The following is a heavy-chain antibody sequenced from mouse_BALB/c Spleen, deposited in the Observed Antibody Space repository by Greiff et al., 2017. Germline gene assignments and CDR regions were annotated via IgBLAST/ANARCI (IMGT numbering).Heavy chain of an antibody. CDR2: INPSSGYT. Sequence: QVQLKESGAELARPGASVKMSCKASGYTFTSYTMHWVKQRPGQGLEWIGYINPSSGYTNYNQKFKDKATLTADKSSSTAYMQLSSLTSEDSAVYYCARSGIYYDYAYYFDYWGQGTTLTVSS. CDR3: ARSGIYYDYAYYFDY. CDR1: GYTFTSYT. D-gene: IGHD2-4*01. V-gene: IGHV1-4*01. J-gene: IGHJ2*01.